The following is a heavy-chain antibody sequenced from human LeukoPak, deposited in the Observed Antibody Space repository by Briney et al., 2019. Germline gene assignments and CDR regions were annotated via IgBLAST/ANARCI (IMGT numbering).Heavy chain of an antibody. V-gene: IGHV3-74*01. Sequence: GGSPRLSCAASGFNFISYGMHWVRQAPGKGLVWVSRINSDGSSTSYADSVRGRFTISRDNAKNTLYLQMNSLRAEDTAVYYCARAGSYYFDYWGQGTLVTVSS. D-gene: IGHD6-19*01. CDR2: INSDGSST. CDR1: GFNFISYG. CDR3: ARAGSYYFDY. J-gene: IGHJ4*02.